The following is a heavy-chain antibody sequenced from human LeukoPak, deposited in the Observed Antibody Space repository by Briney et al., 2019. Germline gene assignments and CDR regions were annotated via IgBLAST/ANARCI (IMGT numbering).Heavy chain of an antibody. CDR2: IYYSGST. V-gene: IGHV4-39*02. J-gene: IGHJ4*02. CDR3: AREGSGIAVADRTDY. D-gene: IGHD6-19*01. CDR1: GGSISSSSYD. Sequence: SETPSLTCTVSGGSISSSSYDWGWIRQPPGKGLEWIGSIYYSGSTYYNPSLKSRVTISVDTSKNQFSLKLSSVTAADTAVYYCAREGSGIAVADRTDYWGQGTLVTVSS.